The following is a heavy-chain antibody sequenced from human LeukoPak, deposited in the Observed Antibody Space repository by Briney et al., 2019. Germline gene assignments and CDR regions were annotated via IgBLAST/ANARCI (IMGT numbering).Heavy chain of an antibody. CDR3: ARGDSSGRYMDV. CDR2: ISYDGSNK. D-gene: IGHD6-19*01. J-gene: IGHJ6*03. CDR1: GFTFSSYA. V-gene: IGHV3-30*01. Sequence: GGSLRLSCAASGFTFSSYAMHWVRQAPGKGLEWVAVISYDGSNKYYADSVKGRFTISRDNSKSTLYLQMNSLRAEDTAVYYCARGDSSGRYMDVWGKGTTVTVSS.